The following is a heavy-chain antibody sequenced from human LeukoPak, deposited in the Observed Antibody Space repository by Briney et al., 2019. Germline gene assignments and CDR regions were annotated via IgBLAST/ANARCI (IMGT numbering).Heavy chain of an antibody. CDR2: INTNTGNP. V-gene: IGHV7-4-1*02. D-gene: IGHD3-3*01. Sequence: GASVKVSCKASGYTFTSYAMNWVRQAPGQGLEWMGWINTNTGNPTYAQGFTGRFVFSLDTSVSTAYLQISSLKAEDTAVYYCARVGGDYDVLSGTQYFDYWGQGTLVTVSS. CDR1: GYTFTSYA. J-gene: IGHJ4*02. CDR3: ARVGGDYDVLSGTQYFDY.